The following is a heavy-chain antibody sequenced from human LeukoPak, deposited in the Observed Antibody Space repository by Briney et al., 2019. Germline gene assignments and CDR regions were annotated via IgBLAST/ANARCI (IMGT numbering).Heavy chain of an antibody. V-gene: IGHV4-38-2*01. CDR1: GYSISSGYY. Sequence: TSETLSLTCAVSGYSISSGYYWGWIRQPPGKGLEWIGSIYHSGSTYYNPSLKSRVTISVDTSKNQFSLKLSPVTAADTAVYYCARSSDGVRSDYWGQGTLVTVSS. J-gene: IGHJ4*02. CDR2: IYHSGST. CDR3: ARSSDGVRSDY. D-gene: IGHD3-10*01.